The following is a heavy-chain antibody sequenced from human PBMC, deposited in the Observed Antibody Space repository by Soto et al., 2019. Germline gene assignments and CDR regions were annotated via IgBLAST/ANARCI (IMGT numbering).Heavy chain of an antibody. CDR3: AAHDYGYPT. CDR1: GGTFSSYT. Sequence: QVQLVQSGAEVKKPGSSVKVSCKASGGTFSSYTISWVRQAPGQGLEWMGRIIPILGIANYAQKFQGRVTIPADKSPSTAYMELSSLRSEDTAVYYCAAHDYGYPTWGQGTLVTVSS. D-gene: IGHD4-17*01. CDR2: IIPILGIA. J-gene: IGHJ4*02. V-gene: IGHV1-69*02.